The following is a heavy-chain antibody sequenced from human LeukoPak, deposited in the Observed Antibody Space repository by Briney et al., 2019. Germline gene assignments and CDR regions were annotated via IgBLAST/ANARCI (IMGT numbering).Heavy chain of an antibody. CDR2: INAGNGNT. D-gene: IGHD3-10*01. V-gene: IGHV1-3*01. J-gene: IGHJ4*02. CDR3: ARELWPFYFDY. Sequence: ASVTVSCTASGYTFTDYAMHWVRQAPGQRREWMGWINAGNGNTKYSQKFQGRVTITRDTSASTAYMELSSLKTEDTAVYYCARELWPFYFDYWGQGTLVTVSS. CDR1: GYTFTDYA.